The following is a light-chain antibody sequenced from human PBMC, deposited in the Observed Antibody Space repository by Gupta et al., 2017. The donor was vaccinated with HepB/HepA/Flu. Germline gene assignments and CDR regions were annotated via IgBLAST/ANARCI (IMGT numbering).Light chain of an antibody. CDR2: EVN. CDR3: RSDAGSDILV. V-gene: IGLV2-8*01. J-gene: IGLJ2*01. Sequence: WYQHHPGKAHKLMVFEVNHRTAGVPGRLSVSKAGNTASLTVSGLQEEEAADYYCRSDAGSDILVFGGGTKLTVL.